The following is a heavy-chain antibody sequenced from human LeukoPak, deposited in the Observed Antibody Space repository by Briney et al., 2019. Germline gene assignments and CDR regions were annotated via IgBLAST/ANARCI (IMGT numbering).Heavy chain of an antibody. CDR2: IGNDGSDT. J-gene: IGHJ4*02. CDR3: ARWGTPKILDY. Sequence: GGSLRLSCAASRFTFSSYWFHWVRQAPGKGLVWVSRIGNDGSDTIYADSVKGRFTISRDNAKSTLYLQMNSLKAEDTAVYYCARWGTPKILDYWGQRILVTVSS. CDR1: RFTFSSYW. D-gene: IGHD2-15*01. V-gene: IGHV3-74*01.